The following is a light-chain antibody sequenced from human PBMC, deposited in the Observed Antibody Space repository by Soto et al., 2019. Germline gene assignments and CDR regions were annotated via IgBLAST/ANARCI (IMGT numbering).Light chain of an antibody. CDR3: SALTTDSTVI. V-gene: IGLV2-14*01. CDR1: SSDIGAYFF. Sequence: QSALTQPASVSGSPGQSITISCTGTSSDIGAYFFVSWYQQHPGKAPKLIIYEVSKRPSGASNRFSGSKSGYTASLTISGLQAEDECHYYCSALTTDSTVIFGGGTKLTVL. CDR2: EVS. J-gene: IGLJ2*01.